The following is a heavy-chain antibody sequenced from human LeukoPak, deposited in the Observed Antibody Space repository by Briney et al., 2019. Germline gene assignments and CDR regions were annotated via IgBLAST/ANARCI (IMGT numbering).Heavy chain of an antibody. D-gene: IGHD2-15*01. Sequence: GGSLRLPCAASGFTFSSYGMHWVRQAPGKGLEWVAFIRYDGSNKYYADSVKGRFTISRDNSKNTLYLQMNSLRAEDTAVYYCAKDSRIRVGYYFDYWGQGTLVTVSS. J-gene: IGHJ4*02. CDR2: IRYDGSNK. CDR1: GFTFSSYG. V-gene: IGHV3-30*02. CDR3: AKDSRIRVGYYFDY.